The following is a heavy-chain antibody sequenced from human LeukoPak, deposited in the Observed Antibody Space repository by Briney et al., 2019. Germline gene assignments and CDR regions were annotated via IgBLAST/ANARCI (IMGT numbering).Heavy chain of an antibody. V-gene: IGHV1-69*01. D-gene: IGHD2-2*01. CDR1: GGSFSSSG. Sequence: SVKVSCKASGGSFSSSGISWVRQAPGQGLEWMGGIIPMIGTPNYAQKFQGRVTNTADESTSTAYMELSSLRSEDTAVYYCASHCSSTSCYADYYYMDVWGKGTTVTVSS. J-gene: IGHJ6*03. CDR3: ASHCSSTSCYADYYYMDV. CDR2: IIPMIGTP.